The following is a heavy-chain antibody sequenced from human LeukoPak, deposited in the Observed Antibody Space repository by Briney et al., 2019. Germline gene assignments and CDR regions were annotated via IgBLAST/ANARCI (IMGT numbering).Heavy chain of an antibody. Sequence: GESLKISCKGSGYSFTSYWIGWVRQMPGKGLEWMGIIYPGDSDTRYSPSFQGQVTISADKSISTAYLQWSSLKASDTAMYYCARPSYCSSTSCYFQHWGQGTLITVSS. V-gene: IGHV5-51*01. CDR3: ARPSYCSSTSCYFQH. D-gene: IGHD2-2*01. J-gene: IGHJ1*01. CDR2: IYPGDSDT. CDR1: GYSFTSYW.